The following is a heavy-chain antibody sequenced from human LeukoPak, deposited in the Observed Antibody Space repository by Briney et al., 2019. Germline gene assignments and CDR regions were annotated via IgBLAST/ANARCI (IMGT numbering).Heavy chain of an antibody. CDR1: GFTFSSYS. Sequence: PGGSLRLSCAASGFTFSSYSMNWVRQAPGKGLEWVSSISSSSSYIYYAASVKGRFTISRDNAKNSLYLQMNSLRAEDTAVYYCARGGYCSGGSCPPGYWFDPWGQGTLVTVSS. D-gene: IGHD2-15*01. CDR2: ISSSSSYI. J-gene: IGHJ5*02. CDR3: ARGGYCSGGSCPPGYWFDP. V-gene: IGHV3-21*01.